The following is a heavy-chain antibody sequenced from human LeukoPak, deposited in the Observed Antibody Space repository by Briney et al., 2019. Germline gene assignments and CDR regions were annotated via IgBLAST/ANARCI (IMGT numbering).Heavy chain of an antibody. J-gene: IGHJ4*02. CDR3: ARGGYGDYGDY. D-gene: IGHD4-17*01. V-gene: IGHV4-39*01. Sequence: PSETLSLTCTVSGGSISSSSYYWGWIRQPPGKGLEWIGSIYYSGSTYYNPSLKSRVTISVDTSKNQFSLKLSSVTAADTAVYYCARGGYGDYGDYWGQGTLVTVSS. CDR1: GGSISSSSYY. CDR2: IYYSGST.